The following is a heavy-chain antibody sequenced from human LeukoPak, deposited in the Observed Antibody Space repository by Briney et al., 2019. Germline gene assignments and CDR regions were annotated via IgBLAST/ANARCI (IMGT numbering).Heavy chain of an antibody. CDR1: GFTFSSYG. J-gene: IGHJ4*02. D-gene: IGHD6-13*01. CDR2: ISGSGGST. V-gene: IGHV3-23*01. Sequence: GGTLRLSCAASGFTFSSYGMSWVRQAPGKGLEWVSTISGSGGSTYYADSVKGRFTISRDNSKNTLYLQMNSLRAEDTAVYYCARDHLSVPGIAAAGTTNDYWGQGTLVTVSS. CDR3: ARDHLSVPGIAAAGTTNDY.